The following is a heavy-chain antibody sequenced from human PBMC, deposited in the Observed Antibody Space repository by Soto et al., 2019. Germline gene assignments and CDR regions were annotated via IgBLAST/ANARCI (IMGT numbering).Heavy chain of an antibody. Sequence: QVQLVQSGAEVKKPGSSVKVSCKASGGTFSSYAISWVRQAPGQGLEWMGGIIPIFGTANYAQKFQGRVTITADKSTSTAYMELSSLRSEDTAVYYCASPRTAMATDYYYYGMDVWGQGTTVTVSS. J-gene: IGHJ6*02. CDR2: IIPIFGTA. CDR3: ASPRTAMATDYYYYGMDV. D-gene: IGHD5-18*01. CDR1: GGTFSSYA. V-gene: IGHV1-69*06.